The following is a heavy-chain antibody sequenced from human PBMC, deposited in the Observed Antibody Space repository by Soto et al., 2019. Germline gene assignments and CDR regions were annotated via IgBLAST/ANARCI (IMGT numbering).Heavy chain of an antibody. CDR1: GGSFSGYY. CDR3: ARGGTMVRGVMVDFDY. Sequence: SETLSLTCAVYGGSFSGYYWSWIRQPPGKGLEWIGEINHSGSTNYNPSLKSRVTISVDTSKNQFSLKLSSVTAADTAVYYCARGGTMVRGVMVDFDYWGQGTLVTVSS. J-gene: IGHJ4*02. CDR2: INHSGST. V-gene: IGHV4-34*01. D-gene: IGHD3-10*01.